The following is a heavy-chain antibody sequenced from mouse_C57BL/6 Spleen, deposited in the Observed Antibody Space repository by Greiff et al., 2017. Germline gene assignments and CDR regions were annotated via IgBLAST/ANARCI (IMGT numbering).Heavy chain of an antibody. D-gene: IGHD4-1*01. J-gene: IGHJ2*01. CDR3: ARGAGTYYFDY. Sequence: VQLQQSGAELVRPGTSVKVSCKASGYAFTNYLIEWVKQRPGQGLEWIGVINPGGGGPNYHEKFKGKATLTADKSDSTAYMQISSLTSEDSAVYFCARGAGTYYFDYWGQGTTLTVSS. CDR1: GYAFTNYL. CDR2: INPGGGGP. V-gene: IGHV1-54*01.